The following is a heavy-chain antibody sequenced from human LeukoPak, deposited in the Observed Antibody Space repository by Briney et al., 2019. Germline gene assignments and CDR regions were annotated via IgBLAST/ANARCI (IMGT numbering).Heavy chain of an antibody. Sequence: SETLSLTCTVSGGSISSYYWSWIRQPAGKGLEWIGRIYTSGSTNYNPSLKSRVTMSVDTSKNQFSLKLSSVTAADTAVYYCARVRRVLRYFDWTPGGYYMDVWGKGTTVTISS. CDR3: ARVRRVLRYFDWTPGGYYMDV. CDR1: GGSISSYY. J-gene: IGHJ6*03. CDR2: IYTSGST. V-gene: IGHV4-4*07. D-gene: IGHD3-9*01.